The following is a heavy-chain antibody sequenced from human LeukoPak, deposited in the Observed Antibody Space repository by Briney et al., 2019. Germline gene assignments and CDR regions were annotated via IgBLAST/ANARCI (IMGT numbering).Heavy chain of an antibody. V-gene: IGHV4-39*01. J-gene: IGHJ4*02. Sequence: SETLSLTCTVSGGSINSSSYYWGWIRQPPGKGLEWIGSISYSGSTYYNPSLKSRVTISVDTSKNQFSLKLSSVTAADTAVYYCARPIMLNIAAAIDYWGQGTLVTVSS. CDR2: ISYSGST. D-gene: IGHD6-13*01. CDR1: GGSINSSSYY. CDR3: ARPIMLNIAAAIDY.